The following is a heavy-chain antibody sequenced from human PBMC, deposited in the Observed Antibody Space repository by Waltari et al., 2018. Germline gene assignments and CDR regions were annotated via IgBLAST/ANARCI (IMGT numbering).Heavy chain of an antibody. J-gene: IGHJ6*02. Sequence: EVQLVESGGDLKQPGRSLRLSCIGPGFIFGDYALSWVRQAPGKGLEWVGFIRSEAYGGLPEYAASVKDRVIISRDDSKNILYLQINSLKTEDTAVYYCTAGVYGMDVWGPGTTVTVS. CDR1: GFIFGDYA. V-gene: IGHV3-49*04. CDR2: IRSEAYGGLP. CDR3: TAGVYGMDV. D-gene: IGHD2-8*01.